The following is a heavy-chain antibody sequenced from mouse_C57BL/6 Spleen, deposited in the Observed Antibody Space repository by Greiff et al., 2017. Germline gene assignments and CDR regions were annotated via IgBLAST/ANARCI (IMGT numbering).Heavy chain of an antibody. J-gene: IGHJ2*01. Sequence: VQLQESGAELVRPGTSVTVSCKASGYAFTNYLLEWVKQRPGQGLEWIGVITPGSGGTNYNAKFKGKATLTADKSSSTAYMQRVSLTSEDSAVYFCARLYDGYYYFDYWGQGTTLTVSS. D-gene: IGHD2-3*01. CDR1: GYAFTNYL. V-gene: IGHV1-54*01. CDR2: ITPGSGGT. CDR3: ARLYDGYYYFDY.